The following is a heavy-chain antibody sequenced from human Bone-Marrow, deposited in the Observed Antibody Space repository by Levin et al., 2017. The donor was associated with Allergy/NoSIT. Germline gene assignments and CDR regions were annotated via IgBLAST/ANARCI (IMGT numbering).Heavy chain of an antibody. CDR2: IDQSESS. Sequence: KSSETLSLTCSVSGTSLRSSSYSWGWIRQPPGKGLEWIGTIDQSESSDYNPSLKSRVLISVDTTMNRFSLDLRSATAADTAVYYCMREAPGDYLGGHWIDPWGQGILVIVSS. J-gene: IGHJ5*02. CDR3: MREAPGDYLGGHWIDP. D-gene: IGHD4-11*01. CDR1: GTSLRSSSYS. V-gene: IGHV4-39*07.